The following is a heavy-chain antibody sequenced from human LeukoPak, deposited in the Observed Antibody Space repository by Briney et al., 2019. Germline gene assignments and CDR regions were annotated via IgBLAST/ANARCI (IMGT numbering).Heavy chain of an antibody. D-gene: IGHD4-17*01. CDR3: ARVHDYGDYDGYYYYGMDV. V-gene: IGHV4-30-4*02. Sequence: PSETLSLTCTVSGGSISSGDYYWSWIRQPPGKGLEWIGYIYYSGSTYYNPSLKSRVTISVDTSKNQFSLKLSSVTAADTAVYYCARVHDYGDYDGYYYYGMDVWGQGTTVTVSS. CDR2: IYYSGST. J-gene: IGHJ6*02. CDR1: GGSISSGDYY.